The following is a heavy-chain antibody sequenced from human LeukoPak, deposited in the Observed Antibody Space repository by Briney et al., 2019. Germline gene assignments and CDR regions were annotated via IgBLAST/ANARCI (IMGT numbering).Heavy chain of an antibody. CDR3: ARETAIPRNWFDP. D-gene: IGHD2-21*02. V-gene: IGHV5-51*01. CDR2: IYPGDSDT. CDR1: GYSFTSYW. J-gene: IGHJ5*02. Sequence: GESLKISCKSSGYSFTSYWIGWVRQMPGKGLEWMGIIYPGDSDTRYSPSFQGQVTISADKSISTAYLQWSSLKASDTAMYYCARETAIPRNWFDPWGQGTLVTVSS.